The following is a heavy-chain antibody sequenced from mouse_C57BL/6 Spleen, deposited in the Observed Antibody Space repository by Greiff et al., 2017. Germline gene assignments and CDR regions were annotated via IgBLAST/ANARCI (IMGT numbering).Heavy chain of an antibody. CDR2: IDPSDSYT. D-gene: IGHD1-1*01. CDR3: AGRHYGSGTDDMDY. J-gene: IGHJ2*01. V-gene: IGHV1-69*01. Sequence: QVQLQQPGAELVMPGASVKLSCKASGYTFTSYWMHWVKQRPGQGLEWIGEIDPSDSYTNYNQKFKGKSTLTVDKSSSTAYMQLSSLTSEDSAVYYCAGRHYGSGTDDMDYWGQGTTLTVSS. CDR1: GYTFTSYW.